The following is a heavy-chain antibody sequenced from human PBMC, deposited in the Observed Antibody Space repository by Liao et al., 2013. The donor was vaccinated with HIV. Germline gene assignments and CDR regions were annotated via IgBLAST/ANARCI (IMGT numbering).Heavy chain of an antibody. V-gene: IGHV4-39*07. CDR2: FYYSRGT. CDR1: GVSISRSSYY. Sequence: QLHLQESGPGLVKASETLSLNCTVSGVSISRSSYYWGWIRQPPGKGLEWIGSFYYSRGTNYNPSLKSRVTISVDTSNNQFSLRLTSVTAADTAVYYCARGGLNWGQGTQVTVSS. J-gene: IGHJ4*02. D-gene: IGHD3-16*01. CDR3: ARGGLN.